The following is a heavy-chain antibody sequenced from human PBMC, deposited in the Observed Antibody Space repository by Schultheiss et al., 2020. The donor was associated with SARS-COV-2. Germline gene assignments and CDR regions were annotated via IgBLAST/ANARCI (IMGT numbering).Heavy chain of an antibody. CDR1: GGSFSGYY. V-gene: IGHV4-34*01. D-gene: IGHD6-19*01. Sequence: SETLSLTCAVYGGSFSGYYWSWIRQPPGKGLEYIGEIKHSGSTNYNPSLKSRVTISVDTSKNQFSLKLSSVTAADTAVYYCARKSGYSSGWYDYWGQGTLVTVSS. CDR3: ARKSGYSSGWYDY. J-gene: IGHJ4*02. CDR2: IKHSGST.